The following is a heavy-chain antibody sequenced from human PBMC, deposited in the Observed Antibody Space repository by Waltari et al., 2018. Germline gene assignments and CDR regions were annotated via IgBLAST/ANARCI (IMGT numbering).Heavy chain of an antibody. CDR1: GDSLSSGRYY. V-gene: IGHV4-61*02. Sequence: QVQLQESGPGLVKPSQTLSLTCTVFGDSLSSGRYYWSWMRQPAGRGLEWLGRIYVSGSTNYNPSLRGRVTLSEDTSKNQFSLRLTSVTAADTAVYYCASNRLIAPGVFDSWGQGTLVTVSS. CDR3: ASNRLIAPGVFDS. D-gene: IGHD2-8*01. CDR2: IYVSGST. J-gene: IGHJ4*02.